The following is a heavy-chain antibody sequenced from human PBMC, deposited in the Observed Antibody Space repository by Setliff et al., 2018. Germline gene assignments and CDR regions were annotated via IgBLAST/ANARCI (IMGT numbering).Heavy chain of an antibody. V-gene: IGHV3-7*03. CDR2: IKQDGSDK. CDR3: ARWTARAVDY. J-gene: IGHJ4*02. CDR1: GFTFSSYS. D-gene: IGHD6-6*01. Sequence: GGSLRLSCIASGFTFSSYSMNWVRQAPGKGLEWVANIKQDGSDKYYVDSVKGRFTVSRDNAKNSLYLQMSSLRAEDTAVYYCARWTARAVDYWGQGTLVTVSS.